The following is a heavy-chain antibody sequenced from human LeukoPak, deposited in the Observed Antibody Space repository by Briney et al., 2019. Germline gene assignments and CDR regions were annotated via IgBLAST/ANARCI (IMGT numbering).Heavy chain of an antibody. CDR3: ARERRVKWYEYYYYGMDV. D-gene: IGHD3-10*01. CDR1: GFTFSSYS. CDR2: ISSSSSYI. V-gene: IGHV3-21*01. Sequence: GGSLRLSCAASGFTFSSYSMNWVRQAPGKGLEWVSSISSSSSYIYYADSVKGRFTISRDNAKNSLYLQMNSLRAEDTAVYYCARERRVKWYEYYYYGMDVWGQGTTVTVSS. J-gene: IGHJ6*02.